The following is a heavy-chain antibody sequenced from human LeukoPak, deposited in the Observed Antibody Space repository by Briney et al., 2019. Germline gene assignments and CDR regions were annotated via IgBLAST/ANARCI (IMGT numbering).Heavy chain of an antibody. CDR2: ISSSSSTI. CDR3: ARDGPVNDYGDYRYRYYFDY. Sequence: GGSLRLSCAASGFTFSSYSMNWVRQAPGKGLEWVSYISSSSSTIYYADSVKGRFTISRDNAKNSLYLQMNSLRAEDTAVYYCARDGPVNDYGDYRYRYYFDYWGQGTLVTVSS. V-gene: IGHV3-48*01. D-gene: IGHD4-17*01. J-gene: IGHJ4*02. CDR1: GFTFSSYS.